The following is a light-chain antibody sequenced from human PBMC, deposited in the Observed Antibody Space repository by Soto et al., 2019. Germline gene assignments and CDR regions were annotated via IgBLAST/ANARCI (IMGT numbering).Light chain of an antibody. J-gene: IGKJ3*01. CDR1: QSLLHSNGKTY. CDR3: MQSIQLPRT. Sequence: DILMTQTPLSLSVTPGQPASISCPSSQSLLHSNGKTYLYCDLQKPGQPPHLLIYEVSNRFSGVQDGFSGSEPGTDFTLKTSRVQAEYVLVYYCMQSIQLPRTFGPGTKVDIK. V-gene: IGKV2D-29*01. CDR2: EVS.